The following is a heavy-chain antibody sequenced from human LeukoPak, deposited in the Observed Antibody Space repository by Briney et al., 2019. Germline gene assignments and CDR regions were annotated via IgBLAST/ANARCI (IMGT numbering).Heavy chain of an antibody. D-gene: IGHD5-18*01. CDR3: ARDAYTYGGSGLYYFDY. CDR2: IKQDGSEK. Sequence: GGSLRLSCAASGFTFSSYWMSWVRQAPGKGLEWVANIKQDGSEKYYVDSVKGRFTISRDNAKNSLYLQMNSLRAEDTAVYYCARDAYTYGGSGLYYFDYWGQGTLVTVSS. V-gene: IGHV3-7*01. CDR1: GFTFSSYW. J-gene: IGHJ4*02.